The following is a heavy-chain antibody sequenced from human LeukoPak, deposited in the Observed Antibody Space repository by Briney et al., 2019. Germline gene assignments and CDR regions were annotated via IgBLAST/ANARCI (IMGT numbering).Heavy chain of an antibody. CDR3: ATVRYCSSTSCFDY. Sequence: ASVKVSCKASGYTFTGYYMHWVRQAPGQGLEWMGWINPNSGGTNYAQKFQGRVTMTRDTSISTAYMELSRLRSDDTAVYYCATVRYCSSTSCFDYWGQGTLVTVSS. V-gene: IGHV1-2*02. D-gene: IGHD2-2*01. J-gene: IGHJ4*02. CDR2: INPNSGGT. CDR1: GYTFTGYY.